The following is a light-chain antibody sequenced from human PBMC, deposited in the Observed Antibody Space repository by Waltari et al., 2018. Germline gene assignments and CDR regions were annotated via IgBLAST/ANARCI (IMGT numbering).Light chain of an antibody. CDR2: MGS. CDR3: MQPLQTPWT. CDR1: QNLLHSNGYNY. Sequence: DIVMTQSPLSLPVTPGEPASISCRSSQNLLHSNGYNYLDWYLQKPGQSPQLVIYMGSNRASGVPDRFSGSGSGTDFTLKINRVEAEDVGIYYCMQPLQTPWTFGQGTKVEIK. J-gene: IGKJ1*01. V-gene: IGKV2-28*01.